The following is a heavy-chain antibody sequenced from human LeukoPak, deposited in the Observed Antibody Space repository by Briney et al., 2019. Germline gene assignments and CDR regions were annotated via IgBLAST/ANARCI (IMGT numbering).Heavy chain of an antibody. CDR2: ISHRGST. CDR3: ARDGYSIGRAFDP. CDR1: GGSFSAYY. V-gene: IGHV4-34*01. Sequence: SETLSLTCSVYGGSFSAYYWIWIRQSPEMGLQWIGEISHRGSTNYNPSLRSRLTMPVDTSKHQFSLKLSSVTAADSAVYYCARDGYSIGRAFDPWGQGMLVTVSS. J-gene: IGHJ5*02. D-gene: IGHD5-18*01.